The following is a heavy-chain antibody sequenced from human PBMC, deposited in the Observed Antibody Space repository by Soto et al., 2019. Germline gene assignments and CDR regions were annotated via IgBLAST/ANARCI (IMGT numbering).Heavy chain of an antibody. J-gene: IGHJ4*02. CDR2: IYYSGDT. CDR3: ARVNDNNGYYFPGLGYFDY. V-gene: IGHV4-31*03. CDR1: GGSINSGGYY. Sequence: SETLSLTCTVSGGSINSGGYYWSWIRQHPGKGLEWIGYIYYSGDTYYNASLKSRVTISVDTSKNQFSLKLSPVTAADTAVYYCARVNDNNGYYFPGLGYFDYWGQGTLVTVSS. D-gene: IGHD3-22*01.